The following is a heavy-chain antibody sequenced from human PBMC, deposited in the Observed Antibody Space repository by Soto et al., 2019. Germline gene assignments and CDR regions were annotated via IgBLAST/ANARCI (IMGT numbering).Heavy chain of an antibody. Sequence: GGSLRLSCAASGFTFSASWMTWVRQSPGKGLEWVANINGDGSQTFYVDSVKGRFTISRDNAKNSLFLHMNSLRVEDTAVYYCAKDLNWEHWGVQGPLVNVSP. CDR3: AKDLNWEHW. D-gene: IGHD7-27*01. V-gene: IGHV3-7*04. CDR1: GFTFSASW. J-gene: IGHJ4*02. CDR2: INGDGSQT.